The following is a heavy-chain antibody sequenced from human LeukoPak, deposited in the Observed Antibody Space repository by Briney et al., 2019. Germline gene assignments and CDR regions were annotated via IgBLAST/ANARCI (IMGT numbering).Heavy chain of an antibody. Sequence: GGSLRLSCTASGFTFGDYAMSWFRQAPGKGLEWVGFIRSKAYGGTTEYAASVKGRFTISRDDSKSIAYLQMNSLKTGDTAVYYCTRGGGSRAFDIWGQGTMVTVSS. CDR2: IRSKAYGGTT. J-gene: IGHJ3*02. CDR3: TRGGGSRAFDI. V-gene: IGHV3-49*03. CDR1: GFTFGDYA.